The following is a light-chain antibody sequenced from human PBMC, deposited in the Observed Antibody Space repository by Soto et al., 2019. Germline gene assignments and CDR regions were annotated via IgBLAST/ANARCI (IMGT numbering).Light chain of an antibody. CDR2: EVS. J-gene: IGLJ1*01. V-gene: IGLV2-8*01. CDR1: SSDVGGYNF. Sequence: QSALTQSPSASGSPGQSVTISCTGTSSDVGGYNFVSWYQQHPGKAPKLMIYEVSKRLSGVPDRFSGSKSGNTASLTVSGLQAEDEADYYCSSFTSSGTFYVFGTGTKLTVL. CDR3: SSFTSSGTFYV.